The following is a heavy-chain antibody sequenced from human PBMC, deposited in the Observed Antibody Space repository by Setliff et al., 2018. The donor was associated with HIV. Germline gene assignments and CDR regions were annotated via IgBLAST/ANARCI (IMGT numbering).Heavy chain of an antibody. D-gene: IGHD5-12*01. CDR1: GGSVSSPSYY. CDR2: VYNSGIT. J-gene: IGHJ6*02. V-gene: IGHV4-39*07. Sequence: KPSETLSLTCAVSGGSVSSPSYYWGWIRQPPGKGLEWIGSVYNSGITFKNPSLKSRVSISVDRSGNQFSLSRTSVTAADTAVYYCARGDGYRANDAYYDTGMDVWGQGITVTVSS. CDR3: ARGDGYRANDAYYDTGMDV.